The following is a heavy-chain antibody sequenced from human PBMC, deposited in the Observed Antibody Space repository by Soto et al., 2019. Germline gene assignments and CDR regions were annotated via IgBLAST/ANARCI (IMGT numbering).Heavy chain of an antibody. CDR3: ARPLVAPVAGPYYYGMDV. CDR2: IWYDGNTK. Sequence: QIQLVESGGGVVQPGRSLRLSCTASGFTFNSYGFNWVRQAPGKGLEWVAVIWYDGNTKYYADSVKGRFTISRDNLRSTVYLQMNSLTAKDTAVYYCARPLVAPVAGPYYYGMDVWGQGTTVTVSS. J-gene: IGHJ6*02. D-gene: IGHD6-19*01. CDR1: GFTFNSYG. V-gene: IGHV3-33*01.